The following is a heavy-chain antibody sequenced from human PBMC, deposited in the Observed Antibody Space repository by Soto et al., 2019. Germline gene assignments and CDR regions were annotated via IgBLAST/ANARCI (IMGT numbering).Heavy chain of an antibody. Sequence: GGTLSLSCAASGFTFSSYSMNWLRQAPGKGLEWVSSISSSSSYIYYADSVKGRFTISRDNAKNSLYLQMNSLRAEDTAVYYCARMGSMVRGILGAFDIWGQGTMVTVS. CDR1: GFTFSSYS. CDR3: ARMGSMVRGILGAFDI. J-gene: IGHJ3*02. D-gene: IGHD3-10*01. CDR2: ISSSSSYI. V-gene: IGHV3-21*01.